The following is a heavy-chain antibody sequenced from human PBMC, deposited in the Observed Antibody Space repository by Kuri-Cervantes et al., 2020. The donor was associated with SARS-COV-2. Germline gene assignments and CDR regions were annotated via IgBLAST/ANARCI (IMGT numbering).Heavy chain of an antibody. J-gene: IGHJ2*01. CDR3: AKDGVTTYWYFDL. Sequence: GESLKISCAASGFTFSSYAMHWVRQAPGKGLEWVAVISYDGSNKYYADSVKGRFTISRDNSKNTLYLQMNSLRAEDTAVYYCAKDGVTTYWYFDLWGRGTLVTVSS. V-gene: IGHV3-30-3*01. CDR1: GFTFSSYA. CDR2: ISYDGSNK. D-gene: IGHD4-11*01.